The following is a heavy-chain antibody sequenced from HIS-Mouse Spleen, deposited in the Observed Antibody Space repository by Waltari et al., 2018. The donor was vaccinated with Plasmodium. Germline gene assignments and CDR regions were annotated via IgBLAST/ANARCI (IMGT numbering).Heavy chain of an antibody. J-gene: IGHJ1*01. CDR1: GYTFTGYY. Sequence: QVQLVQSGAEVKKPGASVKVSCKASGYTFTGYYMHWVRQAPGQGLEWMGWINPNMGGTNYAQKCQGRVTMTRDTSISTAYMELSRLRSDDTAVYYCARVLGYKAAAGTFVEYFQHWGQGTLVTVSS. V-gene: IGHV1-2*02. CDR2: INPNMGGT. CDR3: ARVLGYKAAAGTFVEYFQH. D-gene: IGHD6-13*01.